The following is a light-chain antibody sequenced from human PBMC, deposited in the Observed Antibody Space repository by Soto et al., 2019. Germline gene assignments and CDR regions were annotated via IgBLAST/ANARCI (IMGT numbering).Light chain of an antibody. Sequence: DIQMTQSPSTLSASVGDRVTITCRASQSISTWLAWYQQKPGKAPNLLIYNASSLESGVPSRFSGSGSGTEFTLTISSLQPDDFATYFCQQYHSSSYTFGQGTKLEIK. J-gene: IGKJ2*01. CDR3: QQYHSSSYT. CDR1: QSISTW. CDR2: NAS. V-gene: IGKV1-5*03.